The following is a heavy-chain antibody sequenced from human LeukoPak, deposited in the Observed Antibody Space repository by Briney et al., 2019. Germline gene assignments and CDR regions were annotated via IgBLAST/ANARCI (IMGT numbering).Heavy chain of an antibody. J-gene: IGHJ3*02. CDR2: IYTSGST. Sequence: SETLSLTCTVSGGSISSSSYYWSWIQQPAGKGLEWIGRIYTSGSTNYNPSLKSRVTISVDTSKNQFSLKLSSVTAADTAVYYCARAAYYYDSSGYYDAFDIWGQGTMVTVSS. V-gene: IGHV4-61*02. D-gene: IGHD3-22*01. CDR3: ARAAYYYDSSGYYDAFDI. CDR1: GGSISSSSYY.